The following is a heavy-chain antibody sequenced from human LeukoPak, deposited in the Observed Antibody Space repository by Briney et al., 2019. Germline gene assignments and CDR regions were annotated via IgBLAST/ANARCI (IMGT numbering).Heavy chain of an antibody. J-gene: IGHJ6*03. Sequence: SETLSLTCTVSGGSISSYYWSWIRQPPGKGLEWIGYIYYSGSTNYNPSLKSRVTISVDTSKNQFSLKLSSVTAADTAVYYCARHVGYSNYIGYYYYYYMDVWGKGTTVTVSS. V-gene: IGHV4-59*08. D-gene: IGHD4-11*01. CDR3: ARHVGYSNYIGYYYYYYMDV. CDR1: GGSISSYY. CDR2: IYYSGST.